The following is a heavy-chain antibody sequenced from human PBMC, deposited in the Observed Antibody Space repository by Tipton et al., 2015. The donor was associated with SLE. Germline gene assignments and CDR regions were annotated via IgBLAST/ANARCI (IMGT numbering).Heavy chain of an antibody. D-gene: IGHD5-12*01. CDR3: ARGGVDRRVDWFDP. Sequence: QLVQSGGGVVQPGGSLTLSCAASGFTFSSYDFDWFRQTPGKGLEWVAFIRYDGSSEYYADSVKSRFTIGRDKSKNSLYLQMNSLSAEDTAVYYCARGGVDRRVDWFDPWGQGTLVTVSP. J-gene: IGHJ5*02. CDR1: GFTFSSYD. V-gene: IGHV3-30*02. CDR2: IRYDGSSE.